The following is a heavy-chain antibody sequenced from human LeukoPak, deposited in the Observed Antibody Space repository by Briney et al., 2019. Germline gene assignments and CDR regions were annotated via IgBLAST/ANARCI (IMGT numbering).Heavy chain of an antibody. CDR3: AKSRTDYWGSGSYVGGFDH. CDR1: GFSFSSFA. V-gene: IGHV3-23*01. J-gene: IGHJ4*02. CDR2: LSGSGGRT. Sequence: GGSLRLSCAASGFSFSSFAMSWVRQVSGKGLEWFSGLSGSGGRTDYADSVKGRFTISRDNSKNTLYLQMNSLRAEDTAVYYCAKSRTDYWGSGSYVGGFDHWGQGVLVTVSS. D-gene: IGHD3-10*01.